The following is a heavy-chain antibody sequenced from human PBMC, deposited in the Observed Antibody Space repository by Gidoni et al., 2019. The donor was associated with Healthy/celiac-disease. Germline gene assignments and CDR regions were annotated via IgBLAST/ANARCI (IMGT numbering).Heavy chain of an antibody. CDR2: IYYSGST. Sequence: QLQLQESGPGLVKPSETLSLTCTVSGGSISSSSYYWGWIRQPPGKGLEGIGSIYYSGSTYYNPSLKSRVTISVDTSKNQFSLKLSSVTAADTAVYYCARKAGSGWFDPWGQGTLVTVSS. D-gene: IGHD6-25*01. CDR1: GGSISSSSYY. CDR3: ARKAGSGWFDP. V-gene: IGHV4-39*01. J-gene: IGHJ5*02.